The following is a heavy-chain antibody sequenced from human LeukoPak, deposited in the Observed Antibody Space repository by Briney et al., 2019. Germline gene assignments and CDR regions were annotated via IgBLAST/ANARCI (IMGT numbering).Heavy chain of an antibody. CDR1: GFTFDDYA. CDR2: ISGDGGST. D-gene: IGHD2-15*01. J-gene: IGHJ4*02. V-gene: IGHV3-43*02. CDR3: AKDILNCSGGSCYPYYFDY. Sequence: GGSPRLSCAASGFTFDDYAMHWVRQAPGKGLEWVSLISGDGGSTYYADSVKGRFTISRDNSKNSLYLQMNSLRTEDTALYYCAKDILNCSGGSCYPYYFDYWGQGTLVTVSS.